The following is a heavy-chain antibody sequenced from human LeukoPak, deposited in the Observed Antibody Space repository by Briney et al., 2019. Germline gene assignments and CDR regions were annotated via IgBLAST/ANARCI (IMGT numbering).Heavy chain of an antibody. CDR1: GFTFGSYA. V-gene: IGHV3-30*18. J-gene: IGHJ4*02. D-gene: IGHD3-10*01. Sequence: GGSLRLSCAASGFTFGSYAMTWVRQAPGKGLEWVAVISYDGSNKYYADSVKGRFTISRDNSKNTLYLQMNSLRAEDTAVYYCAKDGRWFGELSYFDYWGQGTLVTVSS. CDR2: ISYDGSNK. CDR3: AKDGRWFGELSYFDY.